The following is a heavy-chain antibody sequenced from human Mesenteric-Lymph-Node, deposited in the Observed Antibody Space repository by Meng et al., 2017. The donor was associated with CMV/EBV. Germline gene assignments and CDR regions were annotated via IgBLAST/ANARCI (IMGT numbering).Heavy chain of an antibody. CDR2: VYSGGRST. V-gene: IGHV3-23*03. CDR1: GFTFSSSA. CDR3: AKPYYYDSSGYYYDSGTFVDY. Sequence: GESLKISCAVSGFTFSSSAMRWARQAPGKGLEWVSVVYSGGRSTKYADSVKGRFTISRDNSKNTLYLQMNSLRAEDTAVYYCAKPYYYDSSGYYYDSGTFVDYWGQGTLVTVSS. J-gene: IGHJ4*02. D-gene: IGHD3-22*01.